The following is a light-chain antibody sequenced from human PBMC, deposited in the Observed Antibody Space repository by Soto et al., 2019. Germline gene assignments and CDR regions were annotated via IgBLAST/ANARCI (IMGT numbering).Light chain of an antibody. CDR1: SSDVGGYNY. CDR2: DVS. CDR3: SSYTSSSTDV. Sequence: QSVLTQPASVSGSPGQSITISCTGTSSDVGGYNYVSWYQQHPGKAPKLMIYDVSNRPSGVSNRFSGSMSGNTASLTISGLQAEDDADYYCSSYTSSSTDVFGTGTKLTVL. V-gene: IGLV2-14*01. J-gene: IGLJ1*01.